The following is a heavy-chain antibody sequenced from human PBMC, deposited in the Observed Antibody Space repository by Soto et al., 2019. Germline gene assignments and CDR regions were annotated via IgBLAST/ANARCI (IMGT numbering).Heavy chain of an antibody. V-gene: IGHV1-18*01. CDR2: ISVYNGNT. J-gene: IGHJ6*02. CDR3: AREAAGLYYYYYGMDV. CDR1: GYTFTKYA. D-gene: IGHD6-19*01. Sequence: QVQLVQSGAEVKTPGASVKVSCKASGYTFTKYAISWMRQAPGQGLEWIGWISVYNGNTKYAENLQGRVTVTTDTSTTTVYMELRSRRSDDTAVYYCAREAAGLYYYYYGMDVWGQGTTVTVPS.